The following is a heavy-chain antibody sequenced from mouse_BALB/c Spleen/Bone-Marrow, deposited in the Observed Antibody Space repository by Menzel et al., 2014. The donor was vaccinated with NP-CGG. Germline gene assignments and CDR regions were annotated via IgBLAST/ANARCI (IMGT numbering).Heavy chain of an antibody. Sequence: EVKVVESGPELVKPGASVKISCKASGYSFTGYFMNWVKQSHGKSLEWIRRINPYNGDTFYNQKFKGKATLTVDKSSSTAHMELLSLTSEDSAVYYCGRGDDYDGDFDRWGQGTTLTVSS. CDR3: GRGDDYDGDFDR. V-gene: IGHV1-37*01. D-gene: IGHD2-4*01. CDR1: GYSFTGYF. J-gene: IGHJ2*01. CDR2: INPYNGDT.